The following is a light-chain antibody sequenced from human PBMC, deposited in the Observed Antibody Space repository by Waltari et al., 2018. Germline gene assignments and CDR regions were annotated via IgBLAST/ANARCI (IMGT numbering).Light chain of an antibody. J-gene: IGLJ3*02. CDR3: RTGGHGTWV. Sequence: QLVLTHSHSASASLGASVKLTCTLSSGHSSNIVAWLPQQPEKGPRVLTKVNSDGSHSKGGEIPARFSGSSSGAGRYLTISIVQSEDEADDYCRTGGHGTWVFGGGTKLTVL. CDR2: VNSDGSH. V-gene: IGLV4-69*01. CDR1: SGHSSNI.